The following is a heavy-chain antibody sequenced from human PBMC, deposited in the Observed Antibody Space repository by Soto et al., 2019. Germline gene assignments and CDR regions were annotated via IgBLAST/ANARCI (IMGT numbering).Heavy chain of an antibody. J-gene: IGHJ6*02. Sequence: QVQLVESGGGLVKPGGSLRLSCVASGFTFSDYYMSLISQAPGKGLEWVSYISNSGHAIYYADSVKGRFTVSRDNSNNSMSLQMDSLRADATAIYYCARDARYASSSYGFDVWGQGTTVSVSS. CDR2: ISNSGHAI. V-gene: IGHV3-11*01. CDR3: ARDARYASSSYGFDV. D-gene: IGHD6-13*01. CDR1: GFTFSDYY.